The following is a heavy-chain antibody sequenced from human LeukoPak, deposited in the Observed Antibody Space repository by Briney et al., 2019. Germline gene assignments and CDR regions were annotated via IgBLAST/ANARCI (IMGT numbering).Heavy chain of an antibody. CDR1: GYTFIDYY. CDR2: INPNSGAT. Sequence: ASVQVSCKSSGYTFIDYYIHWVRQAPGQGLEWMGWINPNSGATKYAQKLQGRVSMTRDTSINTAYMDLTNLKSDDTAIFYCARVKKLMPEFEFWGQGTLVTVSS. CDR3: ARVKKLMPEFEF. V-gene: IGHV1-2*02. J-gene: IGHJ4*02. D-gene: IGHD2-2*01.